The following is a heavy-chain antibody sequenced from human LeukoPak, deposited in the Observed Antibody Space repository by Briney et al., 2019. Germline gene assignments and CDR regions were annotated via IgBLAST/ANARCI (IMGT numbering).Heavy chain of an antibody. J-gene: IGHJ6*02. CDR3: ARRNYDILTYYYGMDV. CDR2: IYPGDSDT. V-gene: IGHV5-51*01. CDR1: GYSFTSYW. D-gene: IGHD3-9*01. Sequence: GESLKIPCKGSGYSFTSYWIGWVRQMPGKGLEWMGIIYPGDSDTRYSPSFQGQVTISADKSISTAYLQWSSLKASDTAMYYCARRNYDILTYYYGMDVWGQGTTVTVSS.